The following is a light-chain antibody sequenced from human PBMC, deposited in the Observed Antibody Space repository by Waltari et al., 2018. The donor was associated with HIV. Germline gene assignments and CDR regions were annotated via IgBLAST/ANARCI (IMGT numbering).Light chain of an antibody. V-gene: IGLV1-51*01. Sequence: QSVLTQPPSMSMALGQKVTISCSGLNSHIGNNYVSWYLQVPGTAPKLLIYDNNKRPSEIPARFSGSKTGTSATLGITGLQTVDEADYYCGAWDSSLSAWVFGGGTTLTVL. CDR3: GAWDSSLSAWV. CDR1: NSHIGNNY. J-gene: IGLJ3*02. CDR2: DNN.